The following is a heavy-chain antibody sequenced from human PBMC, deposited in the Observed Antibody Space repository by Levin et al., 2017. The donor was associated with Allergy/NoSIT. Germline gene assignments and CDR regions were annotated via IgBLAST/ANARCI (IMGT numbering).Heavy chain of an antibody. J-gene: IGHJ6*03. CDR3: ATDRQCSGGRCRAPDYYYMDA. D-gene: IGHD2-15*01. CDR1: GYTLTELS. V-gene: IGHV1-24*01. CDR2: FDPEDGET. Sequence: GESLKISCKVSGYTLTELSIHWVRQAPGKGLEWMGGFDPEDGETIYAQKFQGRVTMTEDTSTDTAYMELRSLRSEDTAVYYCATDRQCSGGRCRAPDYYYMDAWGKGTTVTVSS.